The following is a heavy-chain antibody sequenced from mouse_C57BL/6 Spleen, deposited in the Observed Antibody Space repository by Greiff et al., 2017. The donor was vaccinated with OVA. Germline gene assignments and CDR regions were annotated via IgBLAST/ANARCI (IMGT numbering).Heavy chain of an antibody. Sequence: VQLQQSGPELVKPGASVKISCKASGYAFSSSWMNWVKQRPGKGLEWIGRIYPGDGDTNYNGKFKGKATLTADKSSSTAYMQLSSLTSEDSAVYFCARGNYPYFDYWGQGTTLTVSS. CDR3: ARGNYPYFDY. CDR1: GYAFSSSW. J-gene: IGHJ2*01. D-gene: IGHD2-1*01. V-gene: IGHV1-82*01. CDR2: IYPGDGDT.